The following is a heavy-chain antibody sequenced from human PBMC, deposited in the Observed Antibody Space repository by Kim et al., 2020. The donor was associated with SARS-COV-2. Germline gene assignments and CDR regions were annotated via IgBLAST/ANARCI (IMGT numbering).Heavy chain of an antibody. CDR2: IYYSGST. Sequence: SETLSLTCTVSGGSISSYYWSWIRQPPGKGLEWIGYIYYSGSTNYNPSLKSRVTISVDTSKNQFSLKLSSVTAADTAVYYCARVRLITGTADGDDDAFDIWGQGTMVTVSS. V-gene: IGHV4-59*01. J-gene: IGHJ3*02. CDR1: GGSISSYY. D-gene: IGHD1-20*01. CDR3: ARVRLITGTADGDDDAFDI.